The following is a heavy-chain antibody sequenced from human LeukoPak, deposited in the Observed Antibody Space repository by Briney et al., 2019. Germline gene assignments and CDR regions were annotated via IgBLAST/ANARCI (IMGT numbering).Heavy chain of an antibody. CDR2: IYYSGST. CDR3: ARGSSSGWYKDY. Sequence: SETLSLTCTVSGGSISSGDYYWSWIRQPPGKGLEWIGYIYYSGSTYYNPSLKSRVTISVDTSKNQFSLKLSSVTAADTAVYYCARGSSSGWYKDYWGQGTLVTVSS. CDR1: GGSISSGDYY. J-gene: IGHJ4*02. D-gene: IGHD6-19*01. V-gene: IGHV4-30-4*08.